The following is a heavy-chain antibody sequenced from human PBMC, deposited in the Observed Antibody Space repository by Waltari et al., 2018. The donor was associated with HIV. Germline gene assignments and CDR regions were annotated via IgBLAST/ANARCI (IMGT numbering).Heavy chain of an antibody. J-gene: IGHJ6*02. CDR2: MNPESGKT. D-gene: IGHD3-3*01. V-gene: IGHV1-8*01. CDR3: ARGPPNDLWPPQTRHMDV. Sequence: QVQLVQSGTEVKKPGASVKVSCKASGYTFTGYDMNWVRQATGQGLEWMGWMNPESGKTAYAHKFQGRVTMTRNTSIRTAYMELTSLRSEDTAVYYCARGPPNDLWPPQTRHMDVWGQGTTVTVSS. CDR1: GYTFTGYD.